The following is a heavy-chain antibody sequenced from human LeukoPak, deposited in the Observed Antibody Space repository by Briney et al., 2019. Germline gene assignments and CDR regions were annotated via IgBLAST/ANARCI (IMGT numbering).Heavy chain of an antibody. CDR3: ARGNYYDSSAYDY. D-gene: IGHD3-22*01. Sequence: PGGSLRLSCAASGFTVSSNYMSWVRQAPGKGLEWVSIIYSGDTTHYADSVKGRFTISRHNSKNTLYLQMNSLRAADTAVYYCARGNYYDSSAYDYWGQGTLVTVSS. V-gene: IGHV3-53*01. CDR2: IYSGDTT. J-gene: IGHJ4*02. CDR1: GFTVSSNY.